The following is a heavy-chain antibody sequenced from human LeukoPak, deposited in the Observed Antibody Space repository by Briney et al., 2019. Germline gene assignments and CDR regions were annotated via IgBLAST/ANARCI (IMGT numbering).Heavy chain of an antibody. D-gene: IGHD5-24*01. CDR1: GFTLRNYS. V-gene: IGHV3-48*01. Sequence: GGSLRLSCAASGFTLRNYSMNWVRQAPGKGLEWVSYISISGSTIYNADSVRGRFTISRDNAKNSLYLQMNSLRAEDTAVYYCSRGAARMVEMGTIISFEYWGQGTLVTVSS. CDR3: SRGAARMVEMGTIISFEY. J-gene: IGHJ4*02. CDR2: ISISGSTI.